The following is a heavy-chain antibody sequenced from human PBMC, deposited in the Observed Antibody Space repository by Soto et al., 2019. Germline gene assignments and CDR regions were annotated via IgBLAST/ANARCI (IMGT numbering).Heavy chain of an antibody. CDR1: GGNFTNYW. V-gene: IGHV5-51*01. CDR2: IYPGDSDT. D-gene: IGHD3-3*01. Sequence: GESLKISCKGSGGNFTNYWIGWVRQMPGKGLEWMGIIYPGDSDTRYSPSFQGQVSISADKSISTAYLQWSSLKASDTAIYYCTRHAPLRFLGMDVWGQGTTVTVSS. J-gene: IGHJ6*02. CDR3: TRHAPLRFLGMDV.